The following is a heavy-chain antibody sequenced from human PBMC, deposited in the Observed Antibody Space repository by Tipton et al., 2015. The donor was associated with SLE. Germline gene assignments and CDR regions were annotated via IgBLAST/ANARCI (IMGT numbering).Heavy chain of an antibody. CDR2: INHSGST. V-gene: IGHV4-39*07. CDR3: ARANYYGSGRQDY. D-gene: IGHD3-10*01. Sequence: TLSLTCTVSDGSIISSSYYWGWIRQPPGKGLEWIGEINHSGSTYYNPSLKSRVTISVDTSKNQFSLKLSSVTAADTAVYYCARANYYGSGRQDYWGQGTLVTVSS. J-gene: IGHJ4*02. CDR1: DGSIISSSYY.